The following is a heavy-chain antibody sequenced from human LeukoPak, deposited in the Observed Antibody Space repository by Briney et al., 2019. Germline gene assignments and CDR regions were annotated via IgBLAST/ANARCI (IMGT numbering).Heavy chain of an antibody. CDR3: ARDLLNDEGSSYFFDQ. V-gene: IGHV3-48*01. J-gene: IGHJ4*02. CDR1: GFTFSSYS. CDR2: IRKSSDSI. D-gene: IGHD2-2*01. Sequence: GGSLRLSCAASGFTFSSYSMNWVRQAPGKGLEWVSYIRKSSDSIYYADSVKGRFTISRDNAKNSLYLQMNSLRAEDTAVYYCARDLLNDEGSSYFFDQWGQGTLVTVSS.